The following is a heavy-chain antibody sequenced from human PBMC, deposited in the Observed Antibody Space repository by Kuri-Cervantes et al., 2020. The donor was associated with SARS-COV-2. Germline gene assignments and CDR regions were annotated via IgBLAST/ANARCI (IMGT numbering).Heavy chain of an antibody. J-gene: IGHJ6*03. CDR3: AKTAGSGSYHYYYYYMDV. Sequence: GSLRLSCAASGFTFSSYGMHWVRQAPGKGLEWVAFIRYDGSNKYYADSVKGRFTISRDNSKNTLYLQTNSLRAEDTAVYYCAKTAGSGSYHYYYYYMDVWGKGTTVTVSS. CDR2: IRYDGSNK. CDR1: GFTFSSYG. V-gene: IGHV3-30*02. D-gene: IGHD1-26*01.